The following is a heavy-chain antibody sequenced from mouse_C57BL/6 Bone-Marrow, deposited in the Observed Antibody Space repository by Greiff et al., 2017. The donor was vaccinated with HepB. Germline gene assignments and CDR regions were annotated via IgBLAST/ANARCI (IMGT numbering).Heavy chain of an antibody. Sequence: EVQLVESGGGLVKPGGSLKLSCAASGFTFSDYGMHWVRQAPEKGLEWVAYISSGSSTIYYADNVKGRLTMSRDNAKNTLFLQMTSLRSEDTAMYYCARDDYDEAYWGQGTLVTVSA. CDR2: ISSGSSTI. V-gene: IGHV5-17*01. D-gene: IGHD2-4*01. CDR3: ARDDYDEAY. J-gene: IGHJ3*01. CDR1: GFTFSDYG.